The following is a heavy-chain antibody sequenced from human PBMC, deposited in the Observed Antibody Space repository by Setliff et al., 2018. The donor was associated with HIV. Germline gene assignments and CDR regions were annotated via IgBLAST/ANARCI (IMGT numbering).Heavy chain of an antibody. CDR3: ARANWGYPRPNYFDS. J-gene: IGHJ4*02. CDR1: GDSFSDYY. V-gene: IGHV4-34*01. Sequence: SETLSLTCAVYGDSFSDYYWTWIRQPPGGGLEWIGEVNHFGTTNYNQSLKSRVTISAEKSKNQFSLNLSSVTAADTATYYCARANWGYPRPNYFDSWGQGTLVTVSS. D-gene: IGHD7-27*01. CDR2: VNHFGTT.